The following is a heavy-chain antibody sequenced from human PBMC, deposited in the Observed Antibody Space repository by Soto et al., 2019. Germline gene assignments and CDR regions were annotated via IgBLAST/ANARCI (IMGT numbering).Heavy chain of an antibody. J-gene: IGHJ6*02. CDR3: ARDTRRSTVTPYYYYGMDV. CDR2: ISAYNGNT. D-gene: IGHD4-4*01. V-gene: IGHV1-18*01. CDR1: GYTFTSYG. Sequence: QVQLVQSGAEVKKPGASVKVSCKASGYTFTSYGISWVRQAPGQGLEWMGWISAYNGNTNYTQKLQGRVTMTTDTSTSTAYMELRSLSSADTAVYYCARDTRRSTVTPYYYYGMDVWGQGTTVTVSS.